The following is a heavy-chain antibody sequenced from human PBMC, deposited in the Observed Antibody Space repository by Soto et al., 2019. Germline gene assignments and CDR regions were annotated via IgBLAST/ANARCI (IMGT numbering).Heavy chain of an antibody. V-gene: IGHV1-8*01. CDR3: ARAHYYDSSGYYPNFDY. Sequence: QVQLVQSGAEVKKPGASVKVSCKASGYTFTSYDINWVRQATGQGLEWMGWMNPNSGNTGYAQKFQGRVTMTSNTSISTAYMDLSSLRSEDTAVYYCARAHYYDSSGYYPNFDYWGQGTLVTVSS. J-gene: IGHJ4*02. CDR2: MNPNSGNT. CDR1: GYTFTSYD. D-gene: IGHD3-22*01.